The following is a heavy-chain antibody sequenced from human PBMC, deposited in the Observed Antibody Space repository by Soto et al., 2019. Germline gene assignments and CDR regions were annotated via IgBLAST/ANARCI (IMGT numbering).Heavy chain of an antibody. V-gene: IGHV4-31*02. CDR1: GGSISSGGYY. CDR2: IYYSGST. J-gene: IGHJ5*02. Sequence: PSETLSLTCTVSGGSISSGGYYWSWIRQHPGKGLEWIGYIYYSGSTYYNPSLKSRVTISVDTSKNQFSLKLSSVTAADTAVYYCARGGVVADPYNWFDPWGQGTLVTVSS. CDR3: ARGGVVADPYNWFDP. D-gene: IGHD2-15*01.